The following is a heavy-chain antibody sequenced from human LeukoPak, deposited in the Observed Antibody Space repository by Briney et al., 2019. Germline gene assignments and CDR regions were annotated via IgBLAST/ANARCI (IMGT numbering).Heavy chain of an antibody. D-gene: IGHD6-13*01. CDR2: IIPILGIA. CDR1: GGTFSSYA. V-gene: IGHV1-69*04. J-gene: IGHJ4*02. Sequence: ASVKVSCKASGGTFSSYAISWVRQAPGQGLEWMGRIIPILGIANYAQKFQGRVTITADKSTSTAYMELSSLRSEDTAVYYCARDRIAAAGEGDCWGQGTLVTVSS. CDR3: ARDRIAAAGEGDC.